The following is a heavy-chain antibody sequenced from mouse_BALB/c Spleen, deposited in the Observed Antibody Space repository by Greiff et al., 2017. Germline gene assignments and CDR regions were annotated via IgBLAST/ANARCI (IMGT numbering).Heavy chain of an antibody. Sequence: VQLQQSGTVLARPGASVKMSCKASGYTFTSYWMHWVKQRPGQGLEWIGAIYPGNSDTSYNQKFKGKAKLTAVTSTSTAYMELSSLTNEDSAVYYFTSPSYGNYVGFAYWGQGTLVTVSA. D-gene: IGHD2-1*01. CDR2: IYPGNSDT. V-gene: IGHV1-5*01. J-gene: IGHJ3*01. CDR3: TSPSYGNYVGFAY. CDR1: GYTFTSYW.